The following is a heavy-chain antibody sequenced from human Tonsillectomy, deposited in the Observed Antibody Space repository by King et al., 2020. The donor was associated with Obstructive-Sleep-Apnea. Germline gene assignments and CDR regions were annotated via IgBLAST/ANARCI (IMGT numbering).Heavy chain of an antibody. J-gene: IGHJ4*02. V-gene: IGHV3-23*04. D-gene: IGHD3-10*01. Sequence: VQLVESGGGLMQPGGSLRLSCAASGFTFSNYAMTWVCQAPGKGLEWVSVISGSGGSTHYADSVRGRFTISRDNSNNTLYREMNSLRADDTAVYYCAKFPTHYYGSGSFDYWGQGALVTVSS. CDR3: AKFPTHYYGSGSFDY. CDR2: ISGSGGST. CDR1: GFTFSNYA.